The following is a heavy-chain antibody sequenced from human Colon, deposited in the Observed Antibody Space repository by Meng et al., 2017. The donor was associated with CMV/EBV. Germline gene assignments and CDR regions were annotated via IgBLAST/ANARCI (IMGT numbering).Heavy chain of an antibody. Sequence: QVPLGPVGAGVKKPGAIVKVPCKTFGYTFTNFGNSWVRPAPGQGLEWMAYISPYNGDTNYAQRFQGRVALTTDTSTSTVYMELGSLTSDDTAMYYCARELARGGYWGQGTLVTVSS. CDR3: ARELARGGY. CDR2: ISPYNGDT. V-gene: IGHV1-18*01. J-gene: IGHJ4*02. CDR1: GYTFTNFG.